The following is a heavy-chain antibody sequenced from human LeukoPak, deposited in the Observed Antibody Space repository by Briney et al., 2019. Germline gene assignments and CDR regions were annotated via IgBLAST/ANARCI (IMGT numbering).Heavy chain of an antibody. CDR1: GGSISGFY. Sequence: SETLSLTCTDSGGSISGFYWSWIRQPPGKELQWIGSIFYSGSTNYNPSLKSRVTISVDTSKNQFSLKLSTVTAADTAVYYCARQRFLEWYFDYWGQGTLVTVSS. V-gene: IGHV4-59*08. J-gene: IGHJ4*02. CDR2: IFYSGST. CDR3: ARQRFLEWYFDY. D-gene: IGHD3-3*01.